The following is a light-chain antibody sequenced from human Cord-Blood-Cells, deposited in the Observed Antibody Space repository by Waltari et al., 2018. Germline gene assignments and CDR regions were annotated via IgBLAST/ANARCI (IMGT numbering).Light chain of an antibody. J-gene: IGLJ2*01. V-gene: IGLV2-8*01. CDR2: EVS. Sequence: QSALTQPPSASGYLGQSVTISCTGTSSNVGGSNYVSWYQQHPGKAPNLMIYEVSKRPSGVPDRFSGSKSCHTASLTVSGLQAEDEADYYCSSYAGSNNLVFGGGTKLTVL. CDR1: SSNVGGSNY. CDR3: SSYAGSNNLV.